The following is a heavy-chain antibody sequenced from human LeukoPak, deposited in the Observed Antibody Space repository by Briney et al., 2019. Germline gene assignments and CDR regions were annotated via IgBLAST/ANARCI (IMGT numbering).Heavy chain of an antibody. Sequence: PGGSLRLSRAASGFTFSDYNMNWVRQAPGKGLEWVSFISSSSVSKFYADSVKGRFTISRDNAKNSLYLQMNSLRAEDPAVYYCARDAYCSSTSCKEYFDLWGRGTLVTVSS. CDR1: GFTFSDYN. CDR3: ARDAYCSSTSCKEYFDL. V-gene: IGHV3-21*01. D-gene: IGHD2-2*01. J-gene: IGHJ2*01. CDR2: ISSSSVSK.